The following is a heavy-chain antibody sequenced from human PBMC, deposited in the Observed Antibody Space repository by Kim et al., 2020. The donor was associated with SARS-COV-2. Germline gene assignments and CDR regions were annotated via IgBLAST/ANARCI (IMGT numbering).Heavy chain of an antibody. V-gene: IGHV3-21*01. J-gene: IGHJ4*02. CDR1: GFTFSSYS. D-gene: IGHD3-22*01. Sequence: GGSLRLSCAASGFTFSSYSMNWVRQAPGKGLEWVSSISSSSSYIYYADSVKGRFTISRDNAKNSLYLQMNSLRAEDTAVYYCARDPYPIVVVPPPGYWGQGTLVTVSS. CDR3: ARDPYPIVVVPPPGY. CDR2: ISSSSSYI.